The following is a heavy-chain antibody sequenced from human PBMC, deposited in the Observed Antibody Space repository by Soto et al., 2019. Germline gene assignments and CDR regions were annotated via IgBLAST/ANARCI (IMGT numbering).Heavy chain of an antibody. Sequence: PXETLSLTCTVSGGSISSGGYYWSWIREHPGKGLEWIGYIYYSGTTYYNPSLKSRVVISVDTSKNQFSLNLSSVTAADTAVFYCARGFYSSGWYVWFDPWGQGTLVTVSS. D-gene: IGHD6-13*01. CDR1: GGSISSGGYY. CDR2: IYYSGTT. J-gene: IGHJ5*02. V-gene: IGHV4-31*03. CDR3: ARGFYSSGWYVWFDP.